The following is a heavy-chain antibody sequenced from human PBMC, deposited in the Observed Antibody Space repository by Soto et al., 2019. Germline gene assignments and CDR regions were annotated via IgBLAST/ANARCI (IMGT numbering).Heavy chain of an antibody. V-gene: IGHV1-69*02. CDR3: ARSGFPGIAAY. CDR2: IIPILGIA. CDR1: GGTFSSYT. Sequence: SVKVSCKASGGTFSSYTISWVRQAPGQGLEWMGRIIPILGIANYAQKFQGRVTITADESTSTAYMELSSLRSEDTAVYYCARSGFPGIAAYWGQGTLVTVS. D-gene: IGHD6-13*01. J-gene: IGHJ4*02.